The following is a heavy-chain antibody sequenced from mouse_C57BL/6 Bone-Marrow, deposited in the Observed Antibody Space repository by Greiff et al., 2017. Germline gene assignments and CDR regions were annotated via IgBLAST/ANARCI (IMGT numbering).Heavy chain of an antibody. CDR3: TRDIATVRCGDWYFDV. J-gene: IGHJ1*03. CDR1: GFTFSSYA. V-gene: IGHV5-9-1*02. Sequence: EVQLVESGEGLVKPGGSLKLSCAASGFTFSSYAMSWVRQTPEKRLEWVAYISSGGDYIYYADTVKGRFTFSRDNARNTLYLQMSSLKSEDTAMYYCTRDIATVRCGDWYFDVWGTGTTVTVSA. D-gene: IGHD1-1*01. CDR2: ISSGGDYI.